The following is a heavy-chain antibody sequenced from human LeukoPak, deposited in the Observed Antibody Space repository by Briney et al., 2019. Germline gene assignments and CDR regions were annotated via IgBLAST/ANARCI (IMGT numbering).Heavy chain of an antibody. CDR3: ARGGRNYYDSSGYLPLI. CDR2: ISSSGSTI. J-gene: IGHJ4*02. Sequence: GGSLRPSCAASGFTFSSYEMNWVRQAPGKGLEWVSYISSSGSTIYYADSVKGRFTISRDNAKNSLYLQMNSLRAEDTAVYYCARGGRNYYDSSGYLPLIWGQGTLVTVSS. CDR1: GFTFSSYE. D-gene: IGHD3-22*01. V-gene: IGHV3-48*03.